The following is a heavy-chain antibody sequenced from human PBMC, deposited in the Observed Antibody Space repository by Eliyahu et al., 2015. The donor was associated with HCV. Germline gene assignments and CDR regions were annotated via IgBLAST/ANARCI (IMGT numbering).Heavy chain of an antibody. CDR2: ISSSTDYI. D-gene: IGHD2-15*01. J-gene: IGHJ4*02. V-gene: IGHV3-21*01. CDR3: AREARGGFCSSGGCYSDF. Sequence: EVQLVESGGGLVKPGGSLXLSCXASXFXFXRYTXNWVRQXPGKGLEXVSSISSSTDYIHXAESLKGRFTISRDNAKNSLYLQINSLRAEDTAVYYCAREARGGFCSSGGCYSDFWGPGTLVTVSP. CDR1: XFXFXRYT.